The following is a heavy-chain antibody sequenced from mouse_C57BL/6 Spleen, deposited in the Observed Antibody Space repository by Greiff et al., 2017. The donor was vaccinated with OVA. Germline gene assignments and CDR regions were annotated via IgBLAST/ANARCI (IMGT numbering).Heavy chain of an antibody. CDR1: GYTFTSYW. CDR2: IDPSDSYT. V-gene: IGHV1-69*01. CDR3: ARVGGDAMDY. J-gene: IGHJ4*01. Sequence: QVQLQQPGAELVMPGASVKLSCKASGYTFTSYWMHWVKQRPGQGLEWIGEIDPSDSYTTYNQKFKGKSTLTVDKSSSTAYMQLSSLTSEDSAVYYCARVGGDAMDYWGQGTSVTVSS.